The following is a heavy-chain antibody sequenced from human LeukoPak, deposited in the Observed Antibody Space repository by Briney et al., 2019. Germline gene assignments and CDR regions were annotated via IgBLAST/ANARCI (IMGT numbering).Heavy chain of an antibody. Sequence: GGSLRLSCAASGFTFSSYSMNWVRQGPGKGLEWVSSISTSSSYIYYADSVKGRFTISRDNAKNSVYLQMNSLRAEDTAVYYCARGVWNDEGLDSWGQGTLVIVSS. CDR1: GFTFSSYS. D-gene: IGHD1-1*01. CDR3: ARGVWNDEGLDS. V-gene: IGHV3-21*01. CDR2: ISTSSSYI. J-gene: IGHJ4*02.